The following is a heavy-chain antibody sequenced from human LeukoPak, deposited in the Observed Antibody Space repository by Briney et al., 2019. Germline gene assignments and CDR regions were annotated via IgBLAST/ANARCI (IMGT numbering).Heavy chain of an antibody. CDR3: ARHRFGHLFDY. CDR2: VYHTGHT. D-gene: IGHD3-16*01. J-gene: IGHJ4*02. V-gene: IGHV4-59*01. Sequence: SETLSLTYAVYGGSFSGYYWSWISQPPGKGLEWIGYVYHTGHTHYSPSLKSRVTVSLDASRNQVSLILSSVTAADTAVYYCARHRFGHLFDYWGQGTLVFVSS. CDR1: GGSFSGYY.